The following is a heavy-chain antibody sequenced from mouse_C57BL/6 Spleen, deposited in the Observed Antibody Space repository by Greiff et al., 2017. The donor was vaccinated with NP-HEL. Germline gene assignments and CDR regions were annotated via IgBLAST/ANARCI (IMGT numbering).Heavy chain of an antibody. D-gene: IGHD1-1*01. Sequence: EVKLMESGGDLVKPGGSLKLSCAASGFTFSSYGMSWVRQTPDKRLEWVATISSGGSYTYYPDSVKGRFTISRDNAKNTLYLQMSSLKSEDTAMYYCARRALYYGSSLYYFDYWGQGTTLTVSS. V-gene: IGHV5-6*01. CDR1: GFTFSSYG. CDR3: ARRALYYGSSLYYFDY. CDR2: ISSGGSYT. J-gene: IGHJ2*01.